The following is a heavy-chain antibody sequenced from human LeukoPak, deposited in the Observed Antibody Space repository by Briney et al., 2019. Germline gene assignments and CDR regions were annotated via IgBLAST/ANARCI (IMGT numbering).Heavy chain of an antibody. CDR1: GFTFTSSA. CDR3: AASPPYGSGTSQFDY. Sequence: SVKVSCTASGFTFTSSAVQWVRQARGQRLEWIGWIVVGSGNTNYAQKFQERVTITRDMSTSTAYMELSSLRSEDTAVYYCAASPPYGSGTSQFDYWGQGTLVTVSS. CDR2: IVVGSGNT. D-gene: IGHD3-10*01. J-gene: IGHJ4*02. V-gene: IGHV1-58*01.